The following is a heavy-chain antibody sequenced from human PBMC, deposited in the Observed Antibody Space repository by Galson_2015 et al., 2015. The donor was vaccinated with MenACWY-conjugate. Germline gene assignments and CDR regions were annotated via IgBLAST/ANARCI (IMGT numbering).Heavy chain of an antibody. V-gene: IGHV5-51*01. CDR3: TRHPPGGRGMDV. CDR1: GYTFTTYW. Sequence: SGAEVKKPGESLKISCKGSGYTFTTYWIGWVRQMPGKGLEWMGFISPGDSYTRYNPAFRGQVTISADKSISTAYLQWNSLQASDTAMYYCTRHPPGGRGMDVWGQGTTVTVSS. CDR2: ISPGDSYT. D-gene: IGHD1-26*01. J-gene: IGHJ6*02.